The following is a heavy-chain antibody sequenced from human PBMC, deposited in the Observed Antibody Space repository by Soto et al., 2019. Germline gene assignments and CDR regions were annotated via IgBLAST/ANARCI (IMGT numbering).Heavy chain of an antibody. D-gene: IGHD6-19*01. CDR2: INPNSGDT. J-gene: IGHJ6*02. Sequence: GASVKVSCKASGLTFTGHYLHWVRQAPGQGLEWMGWINPNSGDTNFAQKFQGRVTMTRDTSISTAYMEVSRLTSDDTAVYYCASGSARPSYYYYGMDVWGQGTTVTGSS. V-gene: IGHV1-2*02. CDR3: ASGSARPSYYYYGMDV. CDR1: GLTFTGHY.